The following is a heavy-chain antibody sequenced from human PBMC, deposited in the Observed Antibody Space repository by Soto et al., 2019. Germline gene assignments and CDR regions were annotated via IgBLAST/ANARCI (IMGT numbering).Heavy chain of an antibody. Sequence: QVQLVQSGAEVKKPGAPVKVSCKASGYTFTSYGISWVRQAPGQGLEWMGWISAYNGNTNYAQKLQGRVTMTTDTSTSTAYMELRSMRSDDTAVYYCARLVMTTVVTPDWFDPWGQGTLVTVSS. V-gene: IGHV1-18*01. CDR1: GYTFTSYG. D-gene: IGHD4-17*01. CDR2: ISAYNGNT. J-gene: IGHJ5*02. CDR3: ARLVMTTVVTPDWFDP.